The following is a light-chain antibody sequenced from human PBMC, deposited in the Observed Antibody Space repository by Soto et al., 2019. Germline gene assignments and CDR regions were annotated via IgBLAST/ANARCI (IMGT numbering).Light chain of an antibody. J-gene: IGKJ2*02. CDR3: QQYDIWPPCT. CDR2: DAS. Sequence: EVVMTQSPASLSASPGERVTLSCRASQNIRSSLAWYQQRPGQAPRLLIYDASTRATGIPPRFSGGGSGTEFTVTISSLQSEDVASYYCQQYDIWPPCTIGQGTKVEF. V-gene: IGKV3-15*01. CDR1: QNIRSS.